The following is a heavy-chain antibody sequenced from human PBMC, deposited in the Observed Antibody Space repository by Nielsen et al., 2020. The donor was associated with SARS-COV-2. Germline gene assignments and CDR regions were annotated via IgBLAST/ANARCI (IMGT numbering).Heavy chain of an antibody. Sequence: SETLSLTCTVSGGSISSSSYYWGWIRQPPGKGLEWIGSIYYSGSTYYNPSLKSRVTLSVDTSNNHFSLKMRSVTAGDTAVYYCARGDIIVVPGATTFDYYYLGMDVWGQGTTVTVSS. CDR2: IYYSGST. D-gene: IGHD2-15*01. CDR3: ARGDIIVVPGATTFDYYYLGMDV. J-gene: IGHJ6*02. CDR1: GGSISSSSYY. V-gene: IGHV4-39*02.